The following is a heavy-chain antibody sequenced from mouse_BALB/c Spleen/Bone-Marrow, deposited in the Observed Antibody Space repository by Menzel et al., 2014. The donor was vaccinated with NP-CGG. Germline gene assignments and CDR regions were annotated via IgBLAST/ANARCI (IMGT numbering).Heavy chain of an antibody. J-gene: IGHJ3*01. CDR1: GYTFTSYW. CDR3: ARRDFRSWFAY. Sequence: QVQLQQSGAELVKPGASVNLSCKASGYTFTSYWVYWVKQRPGQGLEWIGEINPSNGRANYNEKFKNKATLTVDKSTSTAYMQVSSLTSEDSAVCYCARRDFRSWFAYWGQGTLVTVSA. V-gene: IGHV1S81*02. CDR2: INPSNGRA. D-gene: IGHD2-14*01.